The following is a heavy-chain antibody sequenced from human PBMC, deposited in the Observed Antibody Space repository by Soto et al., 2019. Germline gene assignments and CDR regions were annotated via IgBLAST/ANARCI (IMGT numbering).Heavy chain of an antibody. CDR1: GFSVSSNY. CDR3: AKGGTVTFDY. Sequence: PGGSLRLSCVVSGFSVSSNYMSWVRQAPGKRLDWVSVIYSGGTTYYADSVKGRFTISRDNSKNTLYLQMNSLRAEDTAIYYCAKGGTVTFDYWGQGTLVTVSS. J-gene: IGHJ4*02. D-gene: IGHD1-1*01. V-gene: IGHV3-53*01. CDR2: IYSGGTT.